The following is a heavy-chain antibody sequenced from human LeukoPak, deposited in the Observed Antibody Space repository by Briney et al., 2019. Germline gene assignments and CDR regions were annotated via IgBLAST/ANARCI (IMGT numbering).Heavy chain of an antibody. CDR3: AKGGGPQYYDFWSGYGIFDY. CDR1: GFTFSSYA. CDR2: ISGSGGST. Sequence: SGGSLRLSCAASGFTFSSYAMSWVRQAPGKGLEWVSAISGSGGSTYYADSVKGRFTISRDNSKNTLYLQMNSLRAEDTAVYYCAKGGGPQYYDFWSGYGIFDYWGQGTLVTVSS. J-gene: IGHJ4*02. V-gene: IGHV3-23*01. D-gene: IGHD3-3*01.